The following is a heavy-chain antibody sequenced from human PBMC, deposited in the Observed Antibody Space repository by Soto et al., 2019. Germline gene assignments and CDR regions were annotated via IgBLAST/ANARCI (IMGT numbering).Heavy chain of an antibody. V-gene: IGHV4-31*03. D-gene: IGHD2-2*01. CDR3: ARLVVPAAMSDYGMDV. Sequence: SETLSLTCTVSGGSISSGGYYWSWIRQHPGKGLEWIGYIYYSGSTYYNPSLKSRVTISVDTSKNQFSLKLSSVTAADTAVYYCARLVVPAAMSDYGMDVWGQGTTVTVSS. CDR1: GGSISSGGYY. J-gene: IGHJ6*02. CDR2: IYYSGST.